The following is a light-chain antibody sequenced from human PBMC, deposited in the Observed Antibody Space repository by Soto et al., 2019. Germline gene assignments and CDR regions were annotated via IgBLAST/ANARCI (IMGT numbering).Light chain of an antibody. V-gene: IGKV3-20*01. CDR2: GAS. CDR1: QSVSSSY. J-gene: IGKJ1*01. Sequence: EIVLTQSPGTLSLSPGERATLSCRASQSVSSSYLAWYQQKPGQAPRLLIYGASSRATGIPDGFSGSGSGTGFTLTISRLEPEDFAVYYCQQYGSSRTFGQGTKVEIK. CDR3: QQYGSSRT.